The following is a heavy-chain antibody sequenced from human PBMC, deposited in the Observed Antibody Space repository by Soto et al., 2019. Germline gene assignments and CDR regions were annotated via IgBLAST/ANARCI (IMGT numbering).Heavy chain of an antibody. Sequence: QVQLVQSGAEVKKPGSSVKVSCKASGGTFSSYAISWVRQAPGQGLEWMGGIIPIFGTANYAQKFQGRVKITEDQSTSTAYMALSSLRSEDTAVYYSARGGYSSGWYVGVPRSWGQGTLVTVSS. CDR2: IIPIFGTA. CDR3: ARGGYSSGWYVGVPRS. V-gene: IGHV1-69*01. J-gene: IGHJ5*02. D-gene: IGHD6-19*01. CDR1: GGTFSSYA.